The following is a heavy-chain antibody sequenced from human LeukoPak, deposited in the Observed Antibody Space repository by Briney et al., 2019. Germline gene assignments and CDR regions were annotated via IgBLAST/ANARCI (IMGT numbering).Heavy chain of an antibody. CDR2: IYTRGST. Sequence: PSETLSLTCTVSGGSISNYYWSWIRQPAGKGLEWIGRIYTRGSTNYNPSLKSRVTMSIDTSKNHFSLKLSSVTAADTAVYYCARRPGDWYFDLWGRGTLVTVSS. CDR1: GGSISNYY. V-gene: IGHV4-4*07. CDR3: ARRPGDWYFDL. J-gene: IGHJ2*01. D-gene: IGHD7-27*01.